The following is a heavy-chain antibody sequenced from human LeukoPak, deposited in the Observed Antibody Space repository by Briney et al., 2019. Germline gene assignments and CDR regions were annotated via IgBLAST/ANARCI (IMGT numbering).Heavy chain of an antibody. Sequence: ASVKVSCKTSGYSFTGYFLHWVRQAPGQGLEWMGWIHPNTGGPNYAQRFQGRITMTRDTSISTAFMELNSLTSDDTAVYYCARKGEHYGDYDHWSQGTLVTVSS. CDR3: ARKGEHYGDYDH. CDR1: GYSFTGYF. CDR2: IHPNTGGP. J-gene: IGHJ5*02. V-gene: IGHV1-2*02. D-gene: IGHD4-17*01.